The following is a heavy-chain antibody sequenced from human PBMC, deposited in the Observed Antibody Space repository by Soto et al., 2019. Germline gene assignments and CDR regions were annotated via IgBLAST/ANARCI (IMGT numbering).Heavy chain of an antibody. J-gene: IGHJ3*02. CDR3: ARDVGPYGYDGFDI. CDR1: GGTFSSYA. D-gene: IGHD1-26*01. Sequence: GASVKVSCKTSGGTFSSYAISWVRQAPGQGLEWMGGIIPIFGTSNNAQKFQGRVTITADESMYTAYMELSSLRSEDTAVYYCARDVGPYGYDGFDIWGQGTMVTVSS. CDR2: IIPIFGTS. V-gene: IGHV1-69*13.